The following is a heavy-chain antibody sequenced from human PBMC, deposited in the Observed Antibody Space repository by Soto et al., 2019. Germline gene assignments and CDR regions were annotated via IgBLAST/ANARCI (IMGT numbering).Heavy chain of an antibody. Sequence: GGSLRLSCAASGFTFSSYAMSWVRQAPGNGLEWVSAISGSGGSTYYADSVKGRFTISRDNSKNTLYLQMNSLRAEDTAVYYCAKDLVRTYDYDSSGYPFDYWGQGTLVTVSS. CDR3: AKDLVRTYDYDSSGYPFDY. J-gene: IGHJ4*02. V-gene: IGHV3-23*01. D-gene: IGHD3-22*01. CDR1: GFTFSSYA. CDR2: ISGSGGST.